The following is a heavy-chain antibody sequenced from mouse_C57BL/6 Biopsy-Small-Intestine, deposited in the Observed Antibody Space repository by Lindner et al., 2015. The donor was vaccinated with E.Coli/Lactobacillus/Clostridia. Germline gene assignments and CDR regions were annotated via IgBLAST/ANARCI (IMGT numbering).Heavy chain of an antibody. Sequence: VQLQESGADLVKPGASVKLSCTASGFNIKDYYIHWVKQKTDQGLEWIGRIDPGDGESKYGPKFQDKATITADTSSNTAYLQLRSLTSEDTAVYYCAREFITTIGYYFDYWGHGTTLTVSS. CDR1: GFNIKDYY. CDR3: AREFITTIGYYFDY. D-gene: IGHD1-1*01. J-gene: IGHJ2*01. CDR2: IDPGDGES. V-gene: IGHV14-2*01.